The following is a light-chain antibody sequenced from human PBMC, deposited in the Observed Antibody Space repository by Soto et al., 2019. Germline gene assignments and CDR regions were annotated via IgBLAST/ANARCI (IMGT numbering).Light chain of an antibody. V-gene: IGKV1-39*01. CDR1: QNIDNS. Sequence: DIQMTQSPSSLSASVGDRVTITSRASQNIDNSLNWYQQKPGKAPRLLIYVASCLQSGVPSRFSGSGSGTEFTLTISSLQPEDFASYSCQQSYATPFTFCHGTKVHV. CDR2: VAS. J-gene: IGKJ3*01. CDR3: QQSYATPFT.